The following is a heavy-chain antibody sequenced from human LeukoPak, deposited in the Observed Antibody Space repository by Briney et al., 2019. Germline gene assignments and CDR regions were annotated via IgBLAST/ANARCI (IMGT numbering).Heavy chain of an antibody. D-gene: IGHD3-9*01. CDR1: GGSISSYY. V-gene: IGHV4-59*08. Sequence: PSETLSLTCTVSGGSISSYYWSWIRQPPGKGLEWIGYIYYSGSTNYNPSLKSRVTISVDTSKNQFSLKLSSVTAADTAVYYCARRGYDILTAIKGPIAFDIWGQGTMVTVSS. CDR3: ARRGYDILTAIKGPIAFDI. J-gene: IGHJ3*02. CDR2: IYYSGST.